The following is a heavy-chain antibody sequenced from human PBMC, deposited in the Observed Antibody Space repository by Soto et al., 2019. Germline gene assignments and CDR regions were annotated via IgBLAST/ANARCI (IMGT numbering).Heavy chain of an antibody. CDR3: ARETYSSSWYFDY. Sequence: QVQLVESGGGVVQPGRSPRLSCAASGFTFSSYAMHWVRQAPGKGLEWVAVISYDGSNKYYADSVKGRFTISRDNSKNTLYLQMNSLRAEDTAVYYCARETYSSSWYFDYWGQGTLVTVSS. CDR2: ISYDGSNK. CDR1: GFTFSSYA. D-gene: IGHD6-13*01. J-gene: IGHJ4*02. V-gene: IGHV3-30-3*01.